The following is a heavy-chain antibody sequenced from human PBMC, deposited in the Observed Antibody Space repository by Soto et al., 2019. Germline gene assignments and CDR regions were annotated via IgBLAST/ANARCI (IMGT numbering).Heavy chain of an antibody. V-gene: IGHV4-59*01. Sequence: QVQLQESGPGLVKPSETLSLTCTVSGGSICSYYWNWIRQPPGKALEWIGYIYYSGSTKYNPSLKSRVTISVDTSKNQFSLKLSSVTAADTAVYYCARDPGIIGTTDYFDDWGQGTLVTVSS. D-gene: IGHD1-7*01. J-gene: IGHJ4*02. CDR1: GGSICSYY. CDR3: ARDPGIIGTTDYFDD. CDR2: IYYSGST.